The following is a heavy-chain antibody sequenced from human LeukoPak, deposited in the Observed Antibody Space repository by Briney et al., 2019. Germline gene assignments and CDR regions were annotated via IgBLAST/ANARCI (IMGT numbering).Heavy chain of an antibody. Sequence: SVKLSCKVSGRTLSSYATRWVRQPPGQGLEWVGGILPMFGTAIYAQKYQGRGTITADESTSTAYIELSSLRSEDEAVYYCARDLFEHYYGSGSLTYWGQGTMVTVSS. V-gene: IGHV1-69*13. D-gene: IGHD3-10*01. CDR2: ILPMFGTA. CDR3: ARDLFEHYYGSGSLTY. CDR1: GRTLSSYA. J-gene: IGHJ4*02.